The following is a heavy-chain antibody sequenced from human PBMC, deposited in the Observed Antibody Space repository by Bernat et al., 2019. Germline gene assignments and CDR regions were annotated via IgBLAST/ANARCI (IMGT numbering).Heavy chain of an antibody. Sequence: QVQLVESGGGVVQPGGSLRLSCAASGFTFSSYGMHWVRQAPGKGLGWVAFIRYDGSNKYYADSVKGRFTISRDDSKNTLYLQMSSLRAEDTAVYYYGKDSWQWLVPPWTFDYWGQGTLVTVSS. D-gene: IGHD6-19*01. V-gene: IGHV3-30*02. CDR1: GFTFSSYG. J-gene: IGHJ4*02. CDR3: GKDSWQWLVPPWTFDY. CDR2: IRYDGSNK.